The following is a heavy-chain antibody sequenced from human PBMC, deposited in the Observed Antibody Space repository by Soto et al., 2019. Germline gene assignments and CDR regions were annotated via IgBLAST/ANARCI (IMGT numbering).Heavy chain of an antibody. Sequence: GGSLRLSCAASGFTFSSYSMNWVRQAPGKGLEWVSSISSSSSYIYYADSVKGRFTISRDNAKNSLYLQMNSLGAEDTAVYYCARDLSDFWSGYYTTYYYYYGMDVWGQGTTVTVSS. J-gene: IGHJ6*02. D-gene: IGHD3-3*01. V-gene: IGHV3-21*01. CDR1: GFTFSSYS. CDR2: ISSSSSYI. CDR3: ARDLSDFWSGYYTTYYYYYGMDV.